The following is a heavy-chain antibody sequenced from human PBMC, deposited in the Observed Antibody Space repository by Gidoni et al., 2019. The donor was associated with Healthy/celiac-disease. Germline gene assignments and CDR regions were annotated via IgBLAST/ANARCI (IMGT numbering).Heavy chain of an antibody. CDR2: ISYDGSNK. CDR3: ARGLTSFDY. Sequence: QVQLVESGGGVVQPGRSLRLSCAASGFTFSSYAMHWVRQAPGKGLEWVAVISYDGSNKYYADSVKCRFTISRDNSKNTLYLQMNSLRAEDTAVYYCARGLTSFDYWGQGTLVTVSS. V-gene: IGHV3-30-3*01. D-gene: IGHD2-2*01. CDR1: GFTFSSYA. J-gene: IGHJ4*02.